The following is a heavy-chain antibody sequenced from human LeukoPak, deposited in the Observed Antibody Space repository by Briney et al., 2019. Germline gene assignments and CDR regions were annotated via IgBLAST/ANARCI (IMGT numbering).Heavy chain of an antibody. V-gene: IGHV1-18*01. CDR2: ISAYNGNT. CDR3: ARAHRAHFWSGCLVD. D-gene: IGHD3-3*02. Sequence: GASVKVSFKASGCTVTSYGSSCVRQPPGQGLEWMGWISAYNGNTNYAQKLQGRVTMTTDTSTSTAYMELRSLRSDDTAAYYCARAHRAHFWSGCLVDCGQGALVTVSS. J-gene: IGHJ4*02. CDR1: GCTVTSYG.